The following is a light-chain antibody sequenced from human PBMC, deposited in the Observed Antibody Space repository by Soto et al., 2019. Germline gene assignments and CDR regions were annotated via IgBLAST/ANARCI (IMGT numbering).Light chain of an antibody. Sequence: DIQMPQSPYSLTASVGDRVTVTCWASQGISNYLAWYQQKPGQVPKLLIYVVFTLQSGVPTRFSGRGAGTDFSLSLSILQPEDVAPYYCQIYIRAPITFGQGTRLEIK. CDR2: VVF. CDR3: QIYIRAPIT. J-gene: IGKJ5*01. V-gene: IGKV1-27*01. CDR1: QGISNY.